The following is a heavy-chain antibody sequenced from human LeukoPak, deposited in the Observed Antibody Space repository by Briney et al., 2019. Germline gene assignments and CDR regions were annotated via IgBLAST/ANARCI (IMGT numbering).Heavy chain of an antibody. CDR2: ISHGAGT. D-gene: IGHD5-12*01. Sequence: SETLSLTCTVSGYSITTGYFWAWIRQPPGKGLEWIGSISHGAGTYYSPSLKSRVTMSLDTSKNQFSVNLNSVTAADTAVYYCARDHDVWVAPYFDYWGQGNLDSVSP. J-gene: IGHJ4*02. CDR3: ARDHDVWVAPYFDY. CDR1: GYSITTGYF. V-gene: IGHV4-38-2*02.